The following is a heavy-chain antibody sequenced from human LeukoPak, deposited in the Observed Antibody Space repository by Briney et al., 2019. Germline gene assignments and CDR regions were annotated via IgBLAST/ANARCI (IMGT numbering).Heavy chain of an antibody. V-gene: IGHV4-34*01. D-gene: IGHD3-16*02. J-gene: IGHJ5*02. Sequence: PSETLSLTCAVYGGSFSGYYWSWIRQPPGKGLEWIGEINHSGSTNYNPSLKSRVTISVDTSKNQFSLKLSSVTAADTAVYYCARGSPKYDYVWGSYRPTQRMNWFDPWGQGTLVTVSS. CDR1: GGSFSGYY. CDR2: INHSGST. CDR3: ARGSPKYDYVWGSYRPTQRMNWFDP.